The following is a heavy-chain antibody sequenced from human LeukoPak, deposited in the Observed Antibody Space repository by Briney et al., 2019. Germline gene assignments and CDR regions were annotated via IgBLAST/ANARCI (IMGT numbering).Heavy chain of an antibody. CDR3: TKEKGWELLRSYIDF. D-gene: IGHD1-26*01. Sequence: GGSLRLSCETSGFTFSSYGMHWVRQAPGKGLQWVAVISFDGTNTVYLDSVKGRFTISRDNSKNTLYLQMNSLTSEDTATYYCTKEKGWELLRSYIDFWGQGTLVTVYS. V-gene: IGHV3-30*18. CDR2: ISFDGTNT. J-gene: IGHJ4*02. CDR1: GFTFSSYG.